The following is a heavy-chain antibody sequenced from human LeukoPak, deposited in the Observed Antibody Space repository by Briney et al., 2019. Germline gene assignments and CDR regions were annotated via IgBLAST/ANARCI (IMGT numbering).Heavy chain of an antibody. J-gene: IGHJ4*02. D-gene: IGHD3-22*01. Sequence: GGSPRLSCAASGFTFSSYAMTWVRQAPGKGLEWVSAILASGGGTNYADSAKGRFTISRDNSKKTLYLQMNSLRAEDTAVYYCAKNYYDSSGYYSWYFDYWGQGTQVTVSS. V-gene: IGHV3-23*01. CDR1: GFTFSSYA. CDR3: AKNYYDSSGYYSWYFDY. CDR2: ILASGGGT.